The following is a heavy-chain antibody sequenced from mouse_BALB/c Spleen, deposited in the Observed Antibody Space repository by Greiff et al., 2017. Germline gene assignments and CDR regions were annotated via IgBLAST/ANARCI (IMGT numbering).Heavy chain of an antibody. CDR3: AREEGLRFDY. J-gene: IGHJ2*01. CDR2: IYYSGTI. Sequence: EVQGVESGPGLVKPSQTVSLTCTVTGISITTGNYRWSWIRQFPGHKLEWIGYIYYSGTITYNPSLTSRTTITRDTSKNQFFLEMNSLTAEDTATDYCAREEGLRFDYWGQGTTLTVSS. V-gene: IGHV3-5*02. D-gene: IGHD2-4*01. CDR1: GISITTGNYR.